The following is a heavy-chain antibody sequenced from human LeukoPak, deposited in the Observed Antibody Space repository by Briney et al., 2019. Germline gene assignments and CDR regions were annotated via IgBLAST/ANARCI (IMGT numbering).Heavy chain of an antibody. D-gene: IGHD3-22*01. Sequence: GGSLRLSCALSGFTFSSYSMNWVRQAPGKGLEWVSSISSSSSYIYYADSVKGRFTISRDNAKNSLYLQMNSLRAEDTAVYYCARLDNRGYYFDYWGQGTLVTVSS. CDR3: ARLDNRGYYFDY. CDR2: ISSSSSYI. CDR1: GFTFSSYS. J-gene: IGHJ4*02. V-gene: IGHV3-21*01.